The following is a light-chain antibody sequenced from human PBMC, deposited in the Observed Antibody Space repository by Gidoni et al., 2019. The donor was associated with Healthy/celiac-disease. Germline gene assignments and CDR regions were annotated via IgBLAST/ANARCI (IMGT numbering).Light chain of an antibody. Sequence: IVMTQTPLSLSVTPGQPASISCKSSQSLLASAGMTCWYWYLQKPGQPPQLLSYEVSNRYAGLPDSFSGSGSGTDFTLKIGRVEAEDVGVYYCMQSIQLPHTFGQGTRLEIK. CDR2: EVS. V-gene: IGKV2D-29*01. CDR3: MQSIQLPHT. J-gene: IGKJ5*01. CDR1: QSLLASAGMTC.